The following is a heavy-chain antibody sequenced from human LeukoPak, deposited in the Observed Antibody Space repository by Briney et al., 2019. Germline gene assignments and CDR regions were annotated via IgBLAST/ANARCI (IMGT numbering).Heavy chain of an antibody. V-gene: IGHV1-24*01. CDR1: GYTLTVLS. Sequence: GASVNVSLTCSGYTLTVLSMHWVRQPRAKGQERVGGFDPEDGKTIYEPKFQGRVTMTDDTSTDTSYMELSSLRSEDTAVYYCATGRFLRANSYFDYWGQGTLVTVSS. CDR2: FDPEDGKT. CDR3: ATGRFLRANSYFDY. J-gene: IGHJ4*02. D-gene: IGHD3-3*01.